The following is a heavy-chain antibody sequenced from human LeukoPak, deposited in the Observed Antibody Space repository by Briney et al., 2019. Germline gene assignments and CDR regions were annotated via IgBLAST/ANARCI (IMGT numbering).Heavy chain of an antibody. CDR3: ARVSAYYYDSSGYSADY. CDR1: GYTFTSYG. Sequence: ASVKVSCKASGYTFTSYGISWVRQAPGQGLEWMGWISAYNGNTNYAQKLQGRVTMTTDASTSTAYMELRSLRSDDTAVYYCARVSAYYYDSSGYSADYWGQGTLVTVSS. D-gene: IGHD3-22*01. CDR2: ISAYNGNT. J-gene: IGHJ4*02. V-gene: IGHV1-18*01.